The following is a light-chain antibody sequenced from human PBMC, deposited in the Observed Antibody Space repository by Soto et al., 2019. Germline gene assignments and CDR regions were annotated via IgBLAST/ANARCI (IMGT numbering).Light chain of an antibody. CDR2: DVA. V-gene: IGLV2-14*03. Sequence: QSALTQPASVSDSPGQSITISCTGTSSDVGGSNFVSWYQQHPGKPPKLIIYDVANRPSGVSNRFSGSKSGSTASLIISRLQTEDEADYYCVSYTSSTTYVFGTGIKVT. CDR1: SSDVGGSNF. CDR3: VSYTSSTTYV. J-gene: IGLJ1*01.